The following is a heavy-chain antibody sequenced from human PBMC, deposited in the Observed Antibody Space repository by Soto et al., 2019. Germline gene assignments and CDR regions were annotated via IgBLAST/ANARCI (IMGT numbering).Heavy chain of an antibody. CDR1: GFPFSTFA. J-gene: IGHJ6*01. V-gene: IGHV3-30-3*01. Sequence: VQLVESGGGVLQPGRSLRLSCAGSGFPFSTFALHWVRQAPCKGLEWVAVVSFNEDKKDYEESEKGRFTISSDTSKNTRTLHWTNLRHEETAVYDCARGSPGDYLPTSGKDVWGPGTTVIVS. CDR2: VSFNEDKK. CDR3: ARGSPGDYLPTSGKDV. D-gene: IGHD4-17*01.